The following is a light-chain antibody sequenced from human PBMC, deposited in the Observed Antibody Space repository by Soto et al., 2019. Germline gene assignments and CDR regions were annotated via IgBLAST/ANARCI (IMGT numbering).Light chain of an antibody. CDR2: RAS. Sequence: DIQMTQSPSTLSASGGDRVTITCRASQKISNWLAWYQQRPGKAPKLLIYRASNLETGVPSRFGGSGSGTEFTLTISSLQPDDSATYFCQQYNTYPWTVGQGTKVEIK. CDR3: QQYNTYPWT. J-gene: IGKJ1*01. V-gene: IGKV1-5*03. CDR1: QKISNW.